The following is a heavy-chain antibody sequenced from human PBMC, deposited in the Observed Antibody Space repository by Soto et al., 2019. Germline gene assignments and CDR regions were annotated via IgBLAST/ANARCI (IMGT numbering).Heavy chain of an antibody. CDR1: GFTFSSYA. V-gene: IGHV3-30-3*01. CDR2: ISYDGSNK. CDR3: INNHGTGGTFSGY. D-gene: IGHD3-10*01. J-gene: IGHJ4*02. Sequence: GGSLRLSCAASGFTFSSYAMHWVRQAPGKGLEWVSFISYDGSNKYYADSVKGRFTISRDNSKNTLYLQMNSLRAEDTAVYYCINNHGTGGTFSGYWGQGTLVTVSS.